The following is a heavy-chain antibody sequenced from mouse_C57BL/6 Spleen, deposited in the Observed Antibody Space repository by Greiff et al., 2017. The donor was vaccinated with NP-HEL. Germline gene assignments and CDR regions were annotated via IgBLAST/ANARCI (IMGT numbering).Heavy chain of an antibody. CDR3: ARNYGSSYVAWFAY. CDR2: IYPGSGNT. J-gene: IGHJ3*01. Sequence: LVESGAELVRPGASVKLSCKASGYTFTDYYINWVKQRPGQGLEWIARIYPGSGNTYYNEKFKGKATLTAEKSSSTAYMQLSSLTSEDSAVYFCARNYGSSYVAWFAYWGQGTLVTVSA. CDR1: GYTFTDYY. D-gene: IGHD1-1*01. V-gene: IGHV1-76*01.